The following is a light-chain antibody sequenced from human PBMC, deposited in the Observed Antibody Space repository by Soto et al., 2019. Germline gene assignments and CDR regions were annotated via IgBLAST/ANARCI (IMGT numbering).Light chain of an antibody. J-gene: IGLJ1*01. CDR2: ENN. CDR3: GTWDSSLSVYV. CDR1: SSSIGSNY. Sequence: QSALTQPPSVSAAPGQMVTISFSGSSSSIGSNYASWYQQLPGTAPKLLIYENNKRPSGIPDRFSGSKSGTSATLGIAGLQTGDEADYYCGTWDSSLSVYVLGTGTKVTV. V-gene: IGLV1-51*01.